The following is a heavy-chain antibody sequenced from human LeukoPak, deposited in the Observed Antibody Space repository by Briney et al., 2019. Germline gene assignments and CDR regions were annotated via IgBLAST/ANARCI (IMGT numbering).Heavy chain of an antibody. CDR3: ARGIGY. CDR2: IYTSGST. Sequence: SETLSLACAVSGSSVSTVPYWAWIRQPAGKGLEWIGRIYTSGSTNYNPSLKSRVTISVDTSKNQFPLKLSSVTAADTAVYYCARGIGYWGQGTLVTVSS. CDR1: GSSVSTVPY. V-gene: IGHV4-61*02. J-gene: IGHJ4*02.